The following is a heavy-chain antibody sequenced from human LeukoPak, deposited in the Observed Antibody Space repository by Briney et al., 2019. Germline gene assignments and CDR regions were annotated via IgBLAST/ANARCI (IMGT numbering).Heavy chain of an antibody. Sequence: PSETLFLTCTVSGGSISSYYWNWIRQPPGKGLEWIGYIYTSGNTNYNPSLKSRVTISVDTSKNQFSLKLSSVTAADTAVYYCARQAGDSSGPIDYWGQGTLVTVSS. V-gene: IGHV4-4*09. J-gene: IGHJ4*02. CDR2: IYTSGNT. D-gene: IGHD3-22*01. CDR1: GGSISSYY. CDR3: ARQAGDSSGPIDY.